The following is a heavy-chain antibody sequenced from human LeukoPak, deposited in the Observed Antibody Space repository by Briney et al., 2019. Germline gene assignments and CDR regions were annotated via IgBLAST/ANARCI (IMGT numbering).Heavy chain of an antibody. V-gene: IGHV3-53*01. Sequence: PGGSLRLSCAVSGFTVSSNYMSWVRQAPGKGLEWVSVLYSGGNTYYADSVKGRFTISRDNSKITLYLQMNSLRAEDTAVYYCAKDPRRTKDRGYWGQGTLVTVSS. J-gene: IGHJ4*02. CDR3: AKDPRRTKDRGY. CDR1: GFTVSSNY. D-gene: IGHD1/OR15-1a*01. CDR2: LYSGGNT.